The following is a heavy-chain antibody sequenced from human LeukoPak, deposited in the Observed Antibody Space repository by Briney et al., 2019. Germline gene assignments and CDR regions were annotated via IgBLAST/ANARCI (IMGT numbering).Heavy chain of an antibody. CDR3: ARLKYYDSTGYSPGYYMDV. V-gene: IGHV4-4*07. Sequence: SETLSLTCSVAGGSIINYYWSWIRQSAGTGLEWVGRMYITGSTTYNPSLQSRLSMSVDTSKNQFSLRLRSVSAADTAVYYCARLKYYDSTGYSPGYYMDVWGKGITDTVSS. J-gene: IGHJ6*03. D-gene: IGHD3-22*01. CDR1: GGSIINYY. CDR2: MYITGST.